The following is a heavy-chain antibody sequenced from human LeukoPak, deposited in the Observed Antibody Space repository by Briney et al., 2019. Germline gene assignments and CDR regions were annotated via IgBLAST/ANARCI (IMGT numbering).Heavy chain of an antibody. Sequence: GGSLRLSCAASGFTFSSYWMHWVRHAPGKGLVWVSRINSDGSSTSYADSVKGRFTISRDNAKNTLYLQMNSLRAEDTAVYYCARVWREVSSSSVHTYFDYWGQGTLVTVSS. J-gene: IGHJ4*02. CDR1: GFTFSSYW. CDR3: ARVWREVSSSSVHTYFDY. D-gene: IGHD6-6*01. CDR2: INSDGSST. V-gene: IGHV3-74*01.